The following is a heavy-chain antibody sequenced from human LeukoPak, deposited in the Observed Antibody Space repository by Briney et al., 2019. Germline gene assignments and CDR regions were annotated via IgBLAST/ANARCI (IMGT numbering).Heavy chain of an antibody. D-gene: IGHD3-16*01. CDR1: GYKFIDDY. Sequence: ASVKVSCKASGYKFIDDYMHWVRQAPGQGLEFMGWINPDSGVTNYAQKFKGRVTMTRDTSISTAYLEVRSLTSDDTAVYYCAPTAEAYTSWWKVWGQGTLVTVSS. J-gene: IGHJ4*02. CDR3: APTAEAYTSWWKV. V-gene: IGHV1-2*02. CDR2: INPDSGVT.